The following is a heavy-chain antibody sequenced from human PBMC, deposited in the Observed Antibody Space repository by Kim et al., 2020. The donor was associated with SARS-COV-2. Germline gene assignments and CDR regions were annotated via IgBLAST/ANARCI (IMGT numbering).Heavy chain of an antibody. Sequence: SETLSLTCGVSGGSFSGYHWTWIRQTPGKGLEWIGAISHSGSTNYNPSLESRVSISIDTSKKQFSLKLRSVTAADTAVYFCARLAVTLSWFDPWGQGALVTVSS. J-gene: IGHJ5*02. CDR1: GGSFSGYH. CDR3: ARLAVTLSWFDP. D-gene: IGHD6-19*01. V-gene: IGHV4-34*01. CDR2: ISHSGST.